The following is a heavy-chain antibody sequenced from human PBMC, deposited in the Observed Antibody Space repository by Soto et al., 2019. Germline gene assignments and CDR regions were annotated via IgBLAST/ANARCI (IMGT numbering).Heavy chain of an antibody. J-gene: IGHJ5*02. CDR3: VRRHVSATGIDWFDP. CDR1: GYTFTSYG. V-gene: IGHV1-3*01. CDR2: INAANGDT. Sequence: ASVKVSCKASGYTFTSYGIHWVRQAPGQRLEWMGWINAANGDTKYSPKFQGRVTITRDTSASTAYMELSSLRSEDTAVCYCVRRHVSATGIDWFDPWGQGTLVTVSS. D-gene: IGHD6-13*01.